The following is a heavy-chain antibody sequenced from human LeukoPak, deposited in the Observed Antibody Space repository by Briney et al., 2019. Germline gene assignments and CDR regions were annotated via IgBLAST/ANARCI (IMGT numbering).Heavy chain of an antibody. J-gene: IGHJ4*02. D-gene: IGHD4-17*01. Sequence: SETLSLTCTVSGGSISSYYWSWIRQPPGKGLEWIGEINHSGNANYNPSLKSRVTISLDMSENHFSLKLTSVTAADTAVYYCARGQGTVTTHWGQGTLVTVSS. CDR3: ARGQGTVTTH. CDR2: INHSGNA. CDR1: GGSISSYY. V-gene: IGHV4-34*01.